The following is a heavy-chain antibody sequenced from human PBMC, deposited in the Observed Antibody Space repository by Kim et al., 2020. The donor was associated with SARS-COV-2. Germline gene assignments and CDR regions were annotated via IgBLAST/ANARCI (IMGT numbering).Heavy chain of an antibody. CDR2: IKQDGSEK. CDR3: ARDFPTRGGWSGWVSYGMDV. V-gene: IGHV3-7*01. J-gene: IGHJ6*02. Sequence: GGSLRLSCAASGFTFSSYWMSWVRQAPGKGLEWVANIKQDGSEKYYVDSVKGRFTISRDNAKNSLYLQMNSLRAEDTAVYYCARDFPTRGGWSGWVSYGMDVWGQGTTVTVSS. D-gene: IGHD6-19*01. CDR1: GFTFSSYW.